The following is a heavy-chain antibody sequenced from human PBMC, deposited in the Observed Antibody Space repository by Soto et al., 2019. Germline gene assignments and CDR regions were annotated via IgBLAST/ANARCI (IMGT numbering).Heavy chain of an antibody. CDR3: AKAWSSGWSPFDY. J-gene: IGHJ4*02. V-gene: IGHV3-23*01. CDR1: GFTFRSYA. D-gene: IGHD6-19*01. CDR2: ISASGGTT. Sequence: EVQLLESGGGLVQPGGSLRLSCAASGFTFRSYAMSWVRQAPGKGLEWVSAISASGGTTYYADSVKGRFTISRDNSKNTLYLQMNSLRAEDTAVYYCAKAWSSGWSPFDYWGQGTLVTVSS.